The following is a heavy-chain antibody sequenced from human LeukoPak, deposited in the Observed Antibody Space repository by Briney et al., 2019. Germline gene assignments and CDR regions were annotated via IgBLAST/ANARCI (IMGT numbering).Heavy chain of an antibody. CDR2: IYYSGST. CDR1: GGSISSYY. V-gene: IGHV4-59*01. D-gene: IGHD3-22*01. J-gene: IGHJ4*02. CDR3: AKAGGFYHGYFDY. Sequence: PSETLSLTCTVSGGSISSYYWSWIRHPPGKGLEWIGYIYYSGSTTYNPSLKSRVTISEDTSKNQLSLRLSSVTAADTAAYYCAKAGGFYHGYFDYWGQGTLVTVSS.